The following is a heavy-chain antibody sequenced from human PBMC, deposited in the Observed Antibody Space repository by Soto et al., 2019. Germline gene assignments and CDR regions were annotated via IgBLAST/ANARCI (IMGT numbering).Heavy chain of an antibody. Sequence: KPSETLSLTCTVSGGSISSNYWTWIRQPPGKGLEWIGYVYNSGSTNYNPSLKSRVTISEDTSKSQFSLNVNSMTAADTAVYYCARYRREAVAGYTLDNWGQGMLVTVSS. J-gene: IGHJ4*02. CDR3: ARYRREAVAGYTLDN. D-gene: IGHD6-13*01. CDR1: GGSISSNY. CDR2: VYNSGST. V-gene: IGHV4-59*01.